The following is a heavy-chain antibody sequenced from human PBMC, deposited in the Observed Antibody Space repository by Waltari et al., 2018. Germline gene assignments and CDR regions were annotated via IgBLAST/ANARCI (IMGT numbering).Heavy chain of an antibody. CDR1: TCGYY. Sequence: TCGYYWGWIRQPPGKGLEWIGSIYHSGSTYYNPSLKSRVTISVDTSKNQFSLKLSSVTAADTAVYYCARFIGSAGPFDYWGQGTLVTVSS. V-gene: IGHV4-38-2*01. CDR3: ARFIGSAGPFDY. J-gene: IGHJ4*02. CDR2: IYHSGST. D-gene: IGHD1-26*01.